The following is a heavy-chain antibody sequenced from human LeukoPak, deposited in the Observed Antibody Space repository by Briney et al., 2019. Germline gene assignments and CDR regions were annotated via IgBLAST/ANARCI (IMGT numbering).Heavy chain of an antibody. CDR3: ARGRQQLGRYFDL. Sequence: PSETLSLTCAVYGGSFSGYYWSWIRQPPGKGLEWIGEINHSGSTNYNPSLKSRVTISVDTSKNQFSLKLSSVTAADTAVYYCARGRQQLGRYFDLWGRGTLVTVSS. J-gene: IGHJ2*01. CDR1: GGSFSGYY. V-gene: IGHV4-34*01. D-gene: IGHD6-13*01. CDR2: INHSGST.